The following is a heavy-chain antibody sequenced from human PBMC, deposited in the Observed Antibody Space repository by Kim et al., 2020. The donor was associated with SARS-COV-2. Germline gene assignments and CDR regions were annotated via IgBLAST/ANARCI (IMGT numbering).Heavy chain of an antibody. CDR2: ISGSGGST. CDR1: GFTFSSYA. CDR3: AKSQKAPGYSSSWYPGTGDY. D-gene: IGHD6-13*01. J-gene: IGHJ4*02. Sequence: GGSLRLSCAASGFTFSSYAMSWVRQAPGKGLEWVSAISGSGGSTYYADSVKGRFTISRDNSKNTLYLQMNSLRAEDTAVYYCAKSQKAPGYSSSWYPGTGDYWGQGTLVTVSS. V-gene: IGHV3-23*01.